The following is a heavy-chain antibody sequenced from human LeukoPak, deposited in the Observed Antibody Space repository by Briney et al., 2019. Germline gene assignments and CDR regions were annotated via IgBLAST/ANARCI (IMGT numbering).Heavy chain of an antibody. Sequence: GRSLRLSCAASGFTFSSYGMHWVHQAPGKGLEWVAVISYDGSNKYYADSVKGRFTISRDNSKNTLFLQMNSLRAEDTAVYYCARYEVVTAITYYFDYWGQGTLVTVSS. CDR1: GFTFSSYG. J-gene: IGHJ4*02. CDR2: ISYDGSNK. CDR3: ARYEVVTAITYYFDY. V-gene: IGHV3-30*03. D-gene: IGHD2-21*02.